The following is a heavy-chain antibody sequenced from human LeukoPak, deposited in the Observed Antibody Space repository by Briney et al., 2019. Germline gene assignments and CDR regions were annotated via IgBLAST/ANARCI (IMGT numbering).Heavy chain of an antibody. Sequence: PGRSLRLSCAASGFTFSSYGMHWVRQAPGKGLEWVAVIWYDGSNKYYADSVKGRFTISRDNSKNTLYLQMNSLRAEDTAVYYCASFEYYYDSSGSQPDYWGQGTLVTVSS. J-gene: IGHJ4*02. CDR3: ASFEYYYDSSGSQPDY. V-gene: IGHV3-33*01. CDR1: GFTFSSYG. D-gene: IGHD3-22*01. CDR2: IWYDGSNK.